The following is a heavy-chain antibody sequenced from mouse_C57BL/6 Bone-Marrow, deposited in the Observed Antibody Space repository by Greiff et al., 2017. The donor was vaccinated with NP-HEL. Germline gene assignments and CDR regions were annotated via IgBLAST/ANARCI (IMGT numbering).Heavy chain of an antibody. Sequence: VQLKESGPELVKPGASVKISCKASGYSFTGYYMNWVKQSPEKSLEWIGEINPSTGGTTYNQKFKAKATLTVDKSSSTAYMQLKSLTSEDSAVYYCARAEYGNFWFAYWGQGTLVTVSA. D-gene: IGHD2-10*02. CDR2: INPSTGGT. CDR3: ARAEYGNFWFAY. CDR1: GYSFTGYY. V-gene: IGHV1-42*01. J-gene: IGHJ3*01.